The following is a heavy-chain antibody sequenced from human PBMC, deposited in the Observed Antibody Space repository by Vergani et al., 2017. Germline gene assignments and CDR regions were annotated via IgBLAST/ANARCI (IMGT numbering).Heavy chain of an antibody. CDR2: INWNGGST. D-gene: IGHD3-3*01. Sequence: EVHLLESGGELVQPGRPLRLSCTASGFTFGDDAISWFRQAPGKGPEWVSGINWNGGSTGYADSVKGRFTISRDNAKNSLYLQMNSLRAEDTALYYCARERNAYYDFWSGYYTQYYFDYWGQGTLVTVSS. J-gene: IGHJ4*02. V-gene: IGHV3-20*04. CDR1: GFTFGDDA. CDR3: ARERNAYYDFWSGYYTQYYFDY.